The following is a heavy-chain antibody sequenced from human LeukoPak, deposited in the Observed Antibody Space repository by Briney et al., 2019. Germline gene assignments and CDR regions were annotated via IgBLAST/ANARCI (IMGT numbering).Heavy chain of an antibody. Sequence: SETLSLTCAVYGGSFSGYYWSWIRQPPGKGLEWIGEINHSGSTNYNPSLKSRVTISVDTSKNQFSLKPSSVTAADTAVYYCARGEATGTTYWGQGTLVTVSS. CDR3: ARGEATGTTY. D-gene: IGHD1-7*01. CDR2: INHSGST. V-gene: IGHV4-34*01. CDR1: GGSFSGYY. J-gene: IGHJ4*02.